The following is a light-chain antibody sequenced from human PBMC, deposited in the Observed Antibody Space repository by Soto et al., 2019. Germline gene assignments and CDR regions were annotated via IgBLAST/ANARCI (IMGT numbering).Light chain of an antibody. CDR2: LGS. CDR3: MQALQTRT. CDR1: QSLLHSKGYNY. V-gene: IGKV2-28*01. J-gene: IGKJ2*02. Sequence: DIVMTQSPLSLPVTPGEPASISCRSSQSLLHSKGYNYLDWYLQKPGQSPQLLIYLGSNRASGVPERFSGSGSGTDFTLKISRVEAEDVGVYYCMQALQTRTFGQGTKLEIK.